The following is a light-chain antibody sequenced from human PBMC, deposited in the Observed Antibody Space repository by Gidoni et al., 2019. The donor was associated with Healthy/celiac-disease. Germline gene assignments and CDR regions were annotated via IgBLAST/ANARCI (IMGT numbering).Light chain of an antibody. Sequence: EIVMTQSPAPLSVSPGERATLSCSASQSVSSNLAWYQHKPGQAPRLLIYGASTRATGIPASFSGSGSGTELTLTISSLQSEDFAVYYCQQYNNWPWTFGQGTKVEIK. CDR2: GAS. CDR3: QQYNNWPWT. CDR1: QSVSSN. J-gene: IGKJ1*01. V-gene: IGKV3-15*01.